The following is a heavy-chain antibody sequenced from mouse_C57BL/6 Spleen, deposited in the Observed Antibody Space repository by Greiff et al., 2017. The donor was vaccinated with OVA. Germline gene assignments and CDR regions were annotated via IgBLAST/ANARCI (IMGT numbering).Heavy chain of an antibody. J-gene: IGHJ1*03. D-gene: IGHD4-1*01. V-gene: IGHV1-76*01. CDR1: GYTFTDYY. CDR2: IYPGSGNT. Sequence: QVQLQHSGAELVRPGASVKLSCKASGYTFTDYYINWVKQRPGQGLEWIARIYPGSGNTYYNEKFKGKATLTAEKSSSTAYMQLSSLTSEDSAVYFCARTGTSWYFDVWGTETTVTVSS. CDR3: ARTGTSWYFDV.